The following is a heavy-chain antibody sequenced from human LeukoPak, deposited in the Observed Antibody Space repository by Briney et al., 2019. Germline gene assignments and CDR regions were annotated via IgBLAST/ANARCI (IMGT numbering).Heavy chain of an antibody. CDR1: GFTFGDYA. J-gene: IGHJ4*02. Sequence: GGSLRLSCTASGFTFGDYAMNWVRQAPGKGLEWVGFIRSNTYAGTTEYAASVKGRFTISRDDSKSIAYLQMNSLKIEDTAVYYCARDRPRGDSSFDYWGQGTLVTVSS. D-gene: IGHD4-17*01. CDR2: IRSNTYAGTT. V-gene: IGHV3-49*04. CDR3: ARDRPRGDSSFDY.